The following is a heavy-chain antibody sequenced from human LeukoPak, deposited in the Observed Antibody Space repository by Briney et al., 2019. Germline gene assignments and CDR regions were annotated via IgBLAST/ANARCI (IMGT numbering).Heavy chain of an antibody. D-gene: IGHD6-13*01. Sequence: SQTLSLTCAISGDSVSSNSAAWNWIRQSPSRGLEWLGRTYYRSKWYNDYAVSVKSRITINPDASKNQFSLQLNSVTPEDTAVYYCARDFPGIAAAGTLGAFDIWGQGTMVTVSS. CDR3: ARDFPGIAAAGTLGAFDI. J-gene: IGHJ3*02. CDR1: GDSVSSNSAA. V-gene: IGHV6-1*01. CDR2: TYYRSKWYN.